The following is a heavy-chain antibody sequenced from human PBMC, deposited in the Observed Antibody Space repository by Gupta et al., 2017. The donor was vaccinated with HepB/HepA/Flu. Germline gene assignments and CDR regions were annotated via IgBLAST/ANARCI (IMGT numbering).Heavy chain of an antibody. CDR3: ARDANYDSLSWFDP. CDR1: GFTFNNYW. V-gene: IGHV3-7*01. J-gene: IGHJ5*02. CDR2: INQDGARR. Sequence: EVQLVESGGGLVQPGGPLRLSCAASGFTFNNYWMHWVRQAPGTGLEWLDNINQDGARRYYVGSVRGRFTISRDNVNNSLVLQKNSLRSEDTAVYYCARDANYDSLSWFDPWGQGTLVTVSS. D-gene: IGHD3-9*01.